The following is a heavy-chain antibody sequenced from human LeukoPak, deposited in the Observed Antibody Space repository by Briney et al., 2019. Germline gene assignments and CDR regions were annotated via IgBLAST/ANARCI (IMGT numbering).Heavy chain of an antibody. D-gene: IGHD3-3*01. CDR2: IYHSGST. CDR3: AREVLYDFWSGYYRPDAFDI. CDR1: GGSISSGGYY. J-gene: IGHJ3*02. V-gene: IGHV4-30-2*01. Sequence: SETLSLTCTVSGGSISSGGYYWSWIRQPPGKGLEWIGYIYHSGSTYYNPSLKSRVTISVDRSKNQFSLKLSSVTAADTAVYYCAREVLYDFWSGYYRPDAFDIWGQGTMVTVSS.